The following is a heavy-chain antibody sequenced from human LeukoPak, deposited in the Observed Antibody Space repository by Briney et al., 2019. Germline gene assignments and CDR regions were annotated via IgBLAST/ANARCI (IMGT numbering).Heavy chain of an antibody. Sequence: AASLMISSEGAGSIFTTYWLTLRRQLAGKVLEWMGRIDPSDSYTNDSPSFQGHFTISADKSISTAYLQWSSLKAPDTAMYYCTRERSGWPRDFWGQGTLVTVSS. V-gene: IGHV5-10-1*01. D-gene: IGHD6-19*01. CDR3: TRERSGWPRDF. CDR1: GSIFTTYW. CDR2: IDPSDSYT. J-gene: IGHJ4*02.